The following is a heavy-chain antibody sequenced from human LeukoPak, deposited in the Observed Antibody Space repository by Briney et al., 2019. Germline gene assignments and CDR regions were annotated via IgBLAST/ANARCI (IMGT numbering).Heavy chain of an antibody. J-gene: IGHJ6*03. CDR2: IRSKAYGGTT. D-gene: IGHD3-22*01. CDR3: TRDYYDSTYYFYYMDV. CDR1: GFTFGDYA. V-gene: IGHV3-49*04. Sequence: PGRSLRLSCTASGFTFGDYAMSWVRQAPGKGLEWVSFIRSKAYGGTTEYAASVKGRFTISRDDSKSIAYLQMNSLKTEDTAVYYCTRDYYDSTYYFYYMDVWGKGTTVTVSS.